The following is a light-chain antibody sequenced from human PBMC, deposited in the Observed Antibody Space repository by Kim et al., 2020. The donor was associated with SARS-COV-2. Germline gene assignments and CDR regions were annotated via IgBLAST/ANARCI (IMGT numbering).Light chain of an antibody. J-gene: IGLJ1*01. CDR1: KLGDGF. CDR3: QAWDGSTTCL. CDR2: QDS. V-gene: IGLV3-1*01. Sequence: SYELTQPPSVSVSPGQTASITCSGNKLGDGFASWYQQKPGQSPVLVIYQDSKRPSGIPERFSASNSGNTATLTISGTQPLDEADYYCQAWDGSTTCLFGTGTKVTVL.